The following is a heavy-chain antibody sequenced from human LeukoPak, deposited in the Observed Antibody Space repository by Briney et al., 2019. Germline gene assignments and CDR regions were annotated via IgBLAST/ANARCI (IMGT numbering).Heavy chain of an antibody. V-gene: IGHV1-46*01. Sequence: ASVKVSCKASGYTFTNYAMNWVRQAPGQGLEWMGIINPSGGSTSYAQKFQGRVTMTRDTSTSTVYMELSSLRSEDTAVYYCARGVPFLGGSQDAFDIWGQGTMVTVSS. D-gene: IGHD3-16*01. CDR2: INPSGGST. CDR1: GYTFTNYA. CDR3: ARGVPFLGGSQDAFDI. J-gene: IGHJ3*02.